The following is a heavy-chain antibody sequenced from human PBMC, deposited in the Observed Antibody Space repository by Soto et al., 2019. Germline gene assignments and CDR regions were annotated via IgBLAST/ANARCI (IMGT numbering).Heavy chain of an antibody. CDR2: IHYSGST. D-gene: IGHD3-22*01. CDR1: GGSISSTNYF. CDR3: ARQRDYYDTSGDSYFDY. J-gene: IGHJ4*02. Sequence: SETLSLTCTVSGGSISSTNYFWGWIRQPPGKGLEWIGSIHYSGSTYYNLSLKSRVTISVDTSKNQFSLKLTSVTAADTSVYYCARQRDYYDTSGDSYFDYWGQGTLVTVSS. V-gene: IGHV4-39*01.